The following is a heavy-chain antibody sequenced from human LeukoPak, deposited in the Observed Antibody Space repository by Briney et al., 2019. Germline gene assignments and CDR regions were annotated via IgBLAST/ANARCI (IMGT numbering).Heavy chain of an antibody. CDR1: GFTVSRNY. CDR2: IYSGGST. J-gene: IGHJ3*02. V-gene: IGHV3-66*01. D-gene: IGHD5-18*01. CDR3: ARDRIQLWLHAFDI. Sequence: GRSLRLSCAASGFTVSRNYMSWVRQAPGQGRGWVSGIYSGGSTSYADSVKGRFTISRDNSKNTLYLQMNSLRAEDTAVYYCARDRIQLWLHAFDIWGQGTMVTVSS.